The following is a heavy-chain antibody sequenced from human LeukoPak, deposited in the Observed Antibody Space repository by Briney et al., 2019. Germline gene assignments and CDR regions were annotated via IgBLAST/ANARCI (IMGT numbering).Heavy chain of an antibody. CDR1: GFTFSSYA. V-gene: IGHV3-23*01. D-gene: IGHD1-26*01. Sequence: GGSLRLSCAASGFTFSSYAMSWVHQAPGKGLEWVSAISGSGGSTYYADSVKGRFTISRDNSKNTLYLQMNSLRAEDTAVYYCAKDLSLALPPRYYDYWGQGTLVTVSS. J-gene: IGHJ4*02. CDR3: AKDLSLALPPRYYDY. CDR2: ISGSGGST.